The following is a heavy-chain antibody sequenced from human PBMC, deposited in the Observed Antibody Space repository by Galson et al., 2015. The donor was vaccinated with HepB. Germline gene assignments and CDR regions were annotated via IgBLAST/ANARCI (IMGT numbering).Heavy chain of an antibody. CDR3: ARHVVAAAGTGISGFDI. D-gene: IGHD6-13*01. Sequence: QSGAEVKKPGESLRISCKGSGYSFTSYRISWVRQMPGKGLEWMGRIDPSGSYTNYSPSFQGHVTISADKSISTAYLQWSSLKASDTAMHYCARHVVAAAGTGISGFDIWGQGTMVTVSS. CDR2: IDPSGSYT. J-gene: IGHJ3*02. V-gene: IGHV5-10-1*01. CDR1: GYSFTSYR.